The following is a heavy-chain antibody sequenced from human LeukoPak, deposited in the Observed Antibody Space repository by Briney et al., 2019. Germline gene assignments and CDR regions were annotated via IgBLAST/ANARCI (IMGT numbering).Heavy chain of an antibody. D-gene: IGHD2-2*01. CDR3: SSSTRFPYYYMDV. V-gene: IGHV3-7*01. J-gene: IGHJ6*03. CDR1: GFTFSSYW. CDR2: IKQDGSEK. Sequence: GGSLRLSCAASGFTFSSYWMSWVRQAPGKGLEWVANIKQDGSEKYYVDSVKGRFTISRDNAKNSLYLQMNSLRAEDTAVYYCSSSTRFPYYYMDVWGKGTTVTVSS.